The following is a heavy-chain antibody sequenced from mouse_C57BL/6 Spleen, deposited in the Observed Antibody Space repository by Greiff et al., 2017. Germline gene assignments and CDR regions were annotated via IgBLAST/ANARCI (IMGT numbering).Heavy chain of an antibody. CDR1: GYTFTSYW. CDR3: ARHDGYYPFDY. V-gene: IGHV1-55*01. J-gene: IGHJ2*01. Sequence: QVQLQQSGAELVKPGASVKMSCKASGYTFTSYWITWVKQRPGQGLVWIGDIYPGSGSTNYNEKFKSKATLTVDTSSSTAYMQLSSLTSEDSAVYYCARHDGYYPFDYWGQGTTLTVSS. CDR2: IYPGSGST. D-gene: IGHD2-3*01.